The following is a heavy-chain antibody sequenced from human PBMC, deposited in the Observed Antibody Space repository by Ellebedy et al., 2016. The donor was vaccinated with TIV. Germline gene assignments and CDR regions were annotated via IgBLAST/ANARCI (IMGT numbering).Heavy chain of an antibody. V-gene: IGHV6-1*01. CDR2: TYYRSEWKT. CDR3: ARGFSLDV. J-gene: IGHJ6*02. CDR1: GDDVSDDSGA. Sequence: SETLSLXXEISGDDVSDDSGAWNWIRQSPTRGLEWLGRTYYRSEWKTDYASSVKSRITINSDTSKNQFSLHLNSVTPEDTALYYCARGFSLDVWGQGTTVTVSS.